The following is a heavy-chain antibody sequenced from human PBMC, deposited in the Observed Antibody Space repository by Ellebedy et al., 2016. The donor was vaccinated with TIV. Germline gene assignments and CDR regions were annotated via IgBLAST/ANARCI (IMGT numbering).Heavy chain of an antibody. Sequence: SETLSLTCSVSGGSICSSSYYWGWIRQPPGKGLEWIGNIYYSGNTYYNPTLKSRVTMSVDTSNNQFSLRLSSVTAADTTVYYCSRLEYPDVDLNWYFDLWGRGTLVTVSS. V-gene: IGHV4-39*01. CDR1: GGSICSSSYY. J-gene: IGHJ2*01. CDR2: IYYSGNT. D-gene: IGHD1-1*01. CDR3: SRLEYPDVDLNWYFDL.